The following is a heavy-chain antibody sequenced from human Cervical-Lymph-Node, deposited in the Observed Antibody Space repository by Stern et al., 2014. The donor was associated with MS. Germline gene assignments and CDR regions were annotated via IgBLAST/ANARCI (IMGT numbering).Heavy chain of an antibody. CDR3: ARWSVACDS. Sequence: EVQLVESGAELKKPGESLKISCTTSGYNFINYWIAWVRQVPGKGLEWIGIIYPGDSDIRYSPSFQGHVTISVDKSITTAYLQWNSLKASDTAVYFCARWSVACDSWGQGALITVSS. CDR2: IYPGDSDI. V-gene: IGHV5-51*03. CDR1: GYNFINYW. J-gene: IGHJ4*02. D-gene: IGHD2-21*01.